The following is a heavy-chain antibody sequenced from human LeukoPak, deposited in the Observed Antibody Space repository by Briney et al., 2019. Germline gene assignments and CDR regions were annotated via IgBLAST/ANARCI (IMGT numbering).Heavy chain of an antibody. CDR3: ARRDHFYDSSGYYSFDY. D-gene: IGHD3-22*01. CDR1: GVSFSGYY. Sequence: SETLSLTCAVYGVSFSGYYWSWIRQPPGKGLEWIGEINHSGSTNYNPSLKSRVTISVDTSKNQFSLKLSPVTAADTAVYYCARRDHFYDSSGYYSFDYWGQGTLVTVSS. CDR2: INHSGST. J-gene: IGHJ4*02. V-gene: IGHV4-34*01.